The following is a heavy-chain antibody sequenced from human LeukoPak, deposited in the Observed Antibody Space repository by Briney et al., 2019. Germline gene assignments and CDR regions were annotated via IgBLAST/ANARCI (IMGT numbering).Heavy chain of an antibody. CDR3: AKRGVVIRVILVGFHKEAYYFDS. CDR1: GITVSNYG. V-gene: IGHV3-23*01. Sequence: GGSLRLSCAVSGITVSNYGMSWVRQAPGKGLEWVAGISGSGGGTNYADSVKGRFTISRDNFKNTLYLQMNSLRAEDTAVYSCAKRGVVIRVILVGFHKEAYYFDSWGQGALVTVSS. CDR2: ISGSGGGT. J-gene: IGHJ4*02. D-gene: IGHD3-22*01.